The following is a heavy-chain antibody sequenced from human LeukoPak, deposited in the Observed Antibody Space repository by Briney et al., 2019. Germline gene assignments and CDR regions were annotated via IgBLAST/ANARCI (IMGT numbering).Heavy chain of an antibody. V-gene: IGHV4-59*01. Sequence: SETLSLTCTVSGDSISSYYWSWIRQPPGKGLEGIGHIYYSGSTTYNPSLKSRVTISVDTSKNQFSLRLSSVTAADTAVYYCAREGGYGSGFLAYWGQGALVTVSS. J-gene: IGHJ4*02. CDR2: IYYSGST. CDR1: GDSISSYY. D-gene: IGHD3-10*01. CDR3: AREGGYGSGFLAY.